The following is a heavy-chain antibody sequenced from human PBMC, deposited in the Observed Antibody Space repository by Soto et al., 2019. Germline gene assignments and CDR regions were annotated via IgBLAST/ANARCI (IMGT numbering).Heavy chain of an antibody. CDR1: GNRFSTYG. V-gene: IGHV1-18*04. J-gene: IGHJ6*02. CDR2: TNTYSGNT. CDR3: ARGHGYYDSSGYYPVGV. Sequence: GASVKVSCKASGNRFSTYGVTWVRQAPGRGLEWMAWTNTYSGNTKYAQKFQGRVTMTTDTSTSTLYMELRSLRSDDTAIYYCARGHGYYDSSGYYPVGVWGQGTTVTVSS. D-gene: IGHD3-22*01.